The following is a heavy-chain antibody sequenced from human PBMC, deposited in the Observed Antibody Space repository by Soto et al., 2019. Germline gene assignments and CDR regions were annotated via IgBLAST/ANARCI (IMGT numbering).Heavy chain of an antibody. CDR2: ISYDGSNK. CDR3: AKDSGGSDGDDPFCTY. CDR1: GFTFSSYG. J-gene: IGHJ4*02. D-gene: IGHD4-17*01. V-gene: IGHV3-30*18. Sequence: QVQLVESGGGVVQPGRSLRLACAASGFTFSSYGMHWLRQAPGKGLEWVAVISYDGSNKYYADSVKGRFTISRDNSKNTLYLQMNSLRAEDTAVYYCAKDSGGSDGDDPFCTYWGQGTLVTFSS.